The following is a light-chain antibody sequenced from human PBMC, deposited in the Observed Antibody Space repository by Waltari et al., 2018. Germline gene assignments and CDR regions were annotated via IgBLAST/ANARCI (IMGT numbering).Light chain of an antibody. V-gene: IGLV2-23*02. CDR2: EVT. J-gene: IGLJ2*01. Sequence: QSALTQPASVSGSPGQSITISCTGTSSDVGGYNLVSWYQQHPGKAPKVMIYEVTERPSGVSDRFSGSKSGETASLTISDLQAEDEADYFCSSYTTSHTVLFGGGTTLTVL. CDR1: SSDVGGYNL. CDR3: SSYTTSHTVL.